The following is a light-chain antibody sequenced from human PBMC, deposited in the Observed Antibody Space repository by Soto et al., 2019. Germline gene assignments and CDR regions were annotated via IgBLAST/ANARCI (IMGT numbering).Light chain of an antibody. CDR3: LLSYSAARSWV. V-gene: IGLV7-46*01. CDR1: TGAVTSGHY. Sequence: QAVVTQEPSLTVSPGGPVTLTCGSSTGAVTSGHYPYWFQQKPGQAPRTLIYDTSDKHSWTPARFSGSLLGGKAALTLSGAQPEDEAEYYCLLSYSAARSWVFGGGTKLTVL. J-gene: IGLJ2*01. CDR2: DTS.